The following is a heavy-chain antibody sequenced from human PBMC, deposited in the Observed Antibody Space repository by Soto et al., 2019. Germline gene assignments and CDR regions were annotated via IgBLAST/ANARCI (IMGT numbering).Heavy chain of an antibody. CDR3: TRGGGNQLGDCYDN. CDR2: IYYDGSQK. J-gene: IGHJ4*02. V-gene: IGHV3-30*04. CDR1: GFTFSSYT. Sequence: QVQLVESGGGVVQPGRSLRLSCAASGFTFSSYTMHWVRQAPGKGLEWVALIYYDGSQKYYADSVKGRFTISRENSKKMMNLDMNSLRTEDTAVYYCTRGGGNQLGDCYDNWGQGTLVTVSS. D-gene: IGHD2-21*02.